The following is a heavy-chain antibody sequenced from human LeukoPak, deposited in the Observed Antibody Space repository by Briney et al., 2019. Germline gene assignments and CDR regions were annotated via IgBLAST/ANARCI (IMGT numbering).Heavy chain of an antibody. Sequence: HTGGSLRLSCVASGFTLRTYAMHWVRQAPGKGLEWVAVVSLDGSKKFYSDSVKGHFTISRDNSKNTLYLQMNSLRTEDTGVYFCVRDAGGYWGQGTLVTVSS. CDR1: GFTLRTYA. CDR2: VSLDGSKK. D-gene: IGHD1-14*01. CDR3: VRDAGGY. V-gene: IGHV3-30-3*01. J-gene: IGHJ4*02.